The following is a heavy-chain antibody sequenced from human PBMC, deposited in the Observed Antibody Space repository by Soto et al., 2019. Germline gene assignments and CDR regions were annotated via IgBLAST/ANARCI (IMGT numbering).Heavy chain of an antibody. V-gene: IGHV3-48*02. CDR3: AGSGSYDPYYYYGMDV. D-gene: IGHD1-26*01. Sequence: GGALRLSCAASGFTFSRYSMNWVRQAPGKGLEWVSYISSSSSTMYYADSVKGRFTISRDNAKNSLYLQMNSLRDEDTAVYYCAGSGSYDPYYYYGMDVWGQGTTVTVSS. CDR1: GFTFSRYS. J-gene: IGHJ6*02. CDR2: ISSSSSTM.